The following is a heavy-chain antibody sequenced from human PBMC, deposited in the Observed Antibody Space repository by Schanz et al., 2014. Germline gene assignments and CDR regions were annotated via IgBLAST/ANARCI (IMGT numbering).Heavy chain of an antibody. J-gene: IGHJ6*02. V-gene: IGHV1-46*01. CDR2: IHSTGGTT. CDR3: ASALTTWGGLDV. D-gene: IGHD4-4*01. CDR1: GYTFTSYY. Sequence: QVQLVQSGAEVKKPGASVKVSCKASGYTFTSYYMYWVRQAPGQGLEWMGIIHSTGGTTSHAQKFQGRVTMTRDTSTSTVYMELSSLRSEDTAVYYCASALTTWGGLDVWGQGTTVTVSS.